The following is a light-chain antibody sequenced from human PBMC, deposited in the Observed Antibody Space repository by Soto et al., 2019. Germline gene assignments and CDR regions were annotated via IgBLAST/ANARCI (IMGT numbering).Light chain of an antibody. Sequence: QLVLTQSPSASASPGASVKLTCTLSSGHSSYAIAWHQQQPEKGPRYLMKVKSDGSHTKGDGIPDRFSGSSSGAERYLTISSLQSEDEADYSCQTWGAGHVVFGGGTKLTVL. V-gene: IGLV4-69*01. CDR2: VKSDGSH. J-gene: IGLJ2*01. CDR1: SGHSSYA. CDR3: QTWGAGHVV.